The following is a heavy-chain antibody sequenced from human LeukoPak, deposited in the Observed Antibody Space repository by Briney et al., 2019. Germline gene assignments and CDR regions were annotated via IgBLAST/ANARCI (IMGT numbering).Heavy chain of an antibody. D-gene: IGHD3-22*01. CDR1: GFTFSSYA. CDR3: ARARIDYYDSSGDWFDP. CDR2: ISGSGGST. J-gene: IGHJ5*02. V-gene: IGHV3-23*01. Sequence: GGSLRLSCAASGFTFSSYAMSWVRQAPGKGLEWVSAISGSGGSTYYADSVKGRFTISRDNSKNTLYLQMNSLRAEDTAVYYCARARIDYYDSSGDWFDPWGQGTLVTVSS.